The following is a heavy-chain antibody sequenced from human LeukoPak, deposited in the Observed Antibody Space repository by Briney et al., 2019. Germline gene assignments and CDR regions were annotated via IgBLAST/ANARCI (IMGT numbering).Heavy chain of an antibody. CDR2: IRYDGNNT. D-gene: IGHD3-22*01. V-gene: IGHV3-30*02. CDR3: AKDPNRYDSSIYYCAY. J-gene: IGHJ4*02. Sequence: PGGSLRLSCAASGFTFNNYGMHWVRQAPGKGLEWVAFIRYDGNNTYYADSVKGRFTISRDNSKNTLYLHMNRLRAEDTAVYYCAKDPNRYDSSIYYCAYWGQGTLVTVSS. CDR1: GFTFNNYG.